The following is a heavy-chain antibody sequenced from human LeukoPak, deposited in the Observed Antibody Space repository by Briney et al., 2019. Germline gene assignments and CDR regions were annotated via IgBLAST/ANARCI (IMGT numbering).Heavy chain of an antibody. V-gene: IGHV3-53*01. J-gene: IGHJ3*02. CDR3: AREASIAVAGTDHEAFDI. Sequence: GGSLRLSCAASGFTVSSNYMSWVRQAPGKGLEWVSVIYSGGSTYYADSVKGRFTISRDNSKNTLYLQMNSLRAEDTAVYYCAREASIAVAGTDHEAFDIWGQGTMVTVSS. D-gene: IGHD6-19*01. CDR2: IYSGGST. CDR1: GFTVSSNY.